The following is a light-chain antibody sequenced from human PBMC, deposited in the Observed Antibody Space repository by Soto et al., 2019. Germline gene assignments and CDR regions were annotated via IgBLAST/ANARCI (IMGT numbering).Light chain of an antibody. Sequence: QAVVTQPPSVSGAPGQRVTISCTGSSSNIGAGYDVHWYQQLPGTAPKLLIYGNSNRPSGVPDRFSGSKSGTSASLAITGLQAEDEADYYCQSYDSSLSRYVVFGGGTKVTVL. CDR1: SSNIGAGYD. CDR2: GNS. J-gene: IGLJ2*01. V-gene: IGLV1-40*01. CDR3: QSYDSSLSRYVV.